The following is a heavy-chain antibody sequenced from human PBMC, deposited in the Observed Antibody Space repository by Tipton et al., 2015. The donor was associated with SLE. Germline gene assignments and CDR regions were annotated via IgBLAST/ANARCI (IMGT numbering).Heavy chain of an antibody. Sequence: TLSLTCAVSGGSISIYYWSWIRLPAGKGLEWIGRVSTTGNNNNNPSLKSRVTMSVDTSKNQVSLKSASVTAADTAVYYCARDGSVSPLDVWGQGTSVVVSS. J-gene: IGHJ3*01. CDR3: ARDGSVSPLDV. V-gene: IGHV4-4*07. CDR2: VSTTGNN. D-gene: IGHD5/OR15-5a*01. CDR1: GGSISIYY.